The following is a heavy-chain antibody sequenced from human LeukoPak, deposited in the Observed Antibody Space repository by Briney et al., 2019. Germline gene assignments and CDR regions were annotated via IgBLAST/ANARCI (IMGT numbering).Heavy chain of an antibody. CDR1: GGSISSYY. D-gene: IGHD3-3*01. Sequence: SETLSLTCTVSGGSISSYYWSWIRQPPGKGLEWIGYIYYSGSTNYNPSLKSRVTISVDTSKNQFSLKLSSVTAADTAVYYCARETPLWSGYYYMDVWGKGTTVTVSS. CDR3: ARETPLWSGYYYMDV. J-gene: IGHJ6*03. V-gene: IGHV4-59*01. CDR2: IYYSGST.